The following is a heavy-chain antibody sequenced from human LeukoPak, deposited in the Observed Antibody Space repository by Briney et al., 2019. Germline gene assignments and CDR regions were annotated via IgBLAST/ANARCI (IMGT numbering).Heavy chain of an antibody. CDR1: GFTYSNYP. J-gene: IGHJ4*02. D-gene: IGHD3-9*01. Sequence: CASLRLSCAASGFTYSNYPMRGVRQAPGKGLEWVSASTGSGGNTYYADCLEGRFTISRDNSKNNVFLQITSMRAADTGVYCCAKRGDYDVLPGYYVSDYWRQGTLLTVSS. CDR3: AKRGDYDVLPGYYVSDY. CDR2: STGSGGNT. V-gene: IGHV3-23*01.